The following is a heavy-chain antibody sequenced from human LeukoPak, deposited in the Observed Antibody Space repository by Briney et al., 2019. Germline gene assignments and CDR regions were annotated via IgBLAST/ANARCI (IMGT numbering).Heavy chain of an antibody. J-gene: IGHJ4*02. CDR1: GFNFNSYG. CDR2: IWHDGSNK. CDR3: ARIGGLDFDY. D-gene: IGHD2-15*01. V-gene: IGHV3-33*01. Sequence: GGSLRLSCAASGFNFNSYGMHWVRQAPGKGLEWLAIIWHDGSNKYYADSVKGRFTISRDNSRNTLYLQMNSLRAEDTAVYYCARIGGLDFDYWGQGTLVTVSS.